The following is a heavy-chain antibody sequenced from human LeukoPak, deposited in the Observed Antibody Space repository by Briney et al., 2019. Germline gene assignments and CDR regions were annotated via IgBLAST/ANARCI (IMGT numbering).Heavy chain of an antibody. J-gene: IGHJ3*01. V-gene: IGHV3-23*01. CDR2: INGGGDAT. D-gene: IGHD2-2*01. CDR3: ARCTASCYANAFVV. Sequence: PGGSLRLSCADSGFTFSSYAMSWVRQAPGEGVECVSAINGGGDATEYADSVKRRFTISRDNSKNTLYLQMNSLRPDDTAVYYCARCTASCYANAFVVWGQGTLLTVSS. CDR1: GFTFSSYA.